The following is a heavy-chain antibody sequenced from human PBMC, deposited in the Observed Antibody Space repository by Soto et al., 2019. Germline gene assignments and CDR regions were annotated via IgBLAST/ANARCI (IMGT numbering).Heavy chain of an antibody. CDR1: GYTFARYG. J-gene: IGHJ6*02. CDR3: AREGYCSSGSCALYSHDFCGMDV. CDR2: ISTYNDNT. V-gene: IGHV1-18*01. D-gene: IGHD2-15*01. Sequence: ASVKVSCKTSGYTFARYGISWVRQVPGQGLEWMGWISTYNDNTKYAQKLKGRVTMSTDTSTDTVYMELRSLTSDDTAVYYCAREGYCSSGSCALYSHDFCGMDVWGQGTTVTVSS.